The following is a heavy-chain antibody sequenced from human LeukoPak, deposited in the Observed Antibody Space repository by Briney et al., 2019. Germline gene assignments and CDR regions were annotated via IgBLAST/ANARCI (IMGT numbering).Heavy chain of an antibody. CDR1: GGSIRSYH. CDR3: AATTVDTAMTIDY. J-gene: IGHJ4*02. CDR2: ISTSGSA. Sequence: KPSETLSLTCAVSGGSIRSYHWSWIRQPPGKGLEWIGYISTSGSADYNPSLKSRVTISVDTSKHQFSLKLSSVTAADTAVYYCAATTVDTAMTIDYWGQGTMVTVSS. D-gene: IGHD5-18*01. V-gene: IGHV4-4*09.